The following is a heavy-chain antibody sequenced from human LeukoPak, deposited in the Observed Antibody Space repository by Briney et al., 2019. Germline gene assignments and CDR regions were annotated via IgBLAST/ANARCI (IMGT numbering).Heavy chain of an antibody. J-gene: IGHJ1*01. D-gene: IGHD1-14*01. Sequence: SETLSLTCTVSGGSISSYYWSWIRQPAGKGLEWIGRIYTSGSTNYNPSLKSRVTMSADTSKNQFSLKLSSVTAADTAVYYCARGPMASTGNLHFQHWGQGTLVTVSS. V-gene: IGHV4-4*07. CDR2: IYTSGST. CDR3: ARGPMASTGNLHFQH. CDR1: GGSISSYY.